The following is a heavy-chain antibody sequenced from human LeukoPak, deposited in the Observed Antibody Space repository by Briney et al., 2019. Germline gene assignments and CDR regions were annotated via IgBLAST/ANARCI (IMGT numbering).Heavy chain of an antibody. CDR1: GYTFTSYY. CDR3: ARAALWFGELLDGMDV. CDR2: ISAYNGNT. D-gene: IGHD3-10*01. V-gene: IGHV1-18*04. Sequence: ASVRVSCKASGYTFTSYYMHWVRQAPGQGLEWMGWISAYNGNTNYAQKLQGRVTMTTDTSTSTAYMELRSLRSDDTAVYYCARAALWFGELLDGMDVWGQGTTVTVSS. J-gene: IGHJ6*02.